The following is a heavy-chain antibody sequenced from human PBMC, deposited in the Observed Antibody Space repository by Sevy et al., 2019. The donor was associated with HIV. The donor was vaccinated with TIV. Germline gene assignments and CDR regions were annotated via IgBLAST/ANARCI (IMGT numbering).Heavy chain of an antibody. J-gene: IGHJ6*02. CDR3: AKGLNTYYYDSSGYYPLGSGMGV. CDR2: SSWNSGSR. CDR1: GFTFDDYA. V-gene: IGHV3-9*03. Sequence: GGSLRLSCAASGFTFDDYAMHWVRQAPGKGLEWVSGSSWNSGSRGYADSVKGRFTISRDNAKNSLYLQMNSLRAEDMALYYCAKGLNTYYYDSSGYYPLGSGMGVWGQGTTVTVSS. D-gene: IGHD3-22*01.